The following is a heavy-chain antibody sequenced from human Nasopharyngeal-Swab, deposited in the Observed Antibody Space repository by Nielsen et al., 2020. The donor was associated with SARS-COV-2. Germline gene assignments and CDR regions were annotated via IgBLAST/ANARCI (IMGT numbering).Heavy chain of an antibody. V-gene: IGHV3-21*01. Sequence: GGSLRLSCAGSGFTFNSYSMIWVRQVPGEGLAWVSSISGSGSYVYYADSVKGRLTISKDSAKNSLYLQMNSLRAEDTAVYFCARIAGRGSIYYYYMDVWGTGTTVTVSS. CDR3: ARIAGRGSIYYYYMDV. D-gene: IGHD1-26*01. J-gene: IGHJ6*03. CDR1: GFTFNSYS. CDR2: ISGSGSYV.